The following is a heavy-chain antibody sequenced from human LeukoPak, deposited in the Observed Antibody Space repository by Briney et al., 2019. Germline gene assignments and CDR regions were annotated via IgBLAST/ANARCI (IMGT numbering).Heavy chain of an antibody. D-gene: IGHD6-13*01. CDR1: GGTFSSYA. CDR3: ARDAAAAGDFDY. CDR2: IIPIFGTA. J-gene: IGHJ4*02. Sequence: ASVKVSCKASGGTFSSYAISWVRQAPGQGLEWMGGIIPIFGTANYAQKFQGRVTITTDESTSTAYMELSSLRSEDTAVYYCARDAAAAGDFDYWGQGTLVTASS. V-gene: IGHV1-69*05.